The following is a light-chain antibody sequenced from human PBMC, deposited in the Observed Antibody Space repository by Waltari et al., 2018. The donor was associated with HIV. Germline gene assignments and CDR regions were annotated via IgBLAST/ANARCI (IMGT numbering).Light chain of an antibody. CDR3: QQYHSYSKT. V-gene: IGKV1-5*03. CDR2: KAS. CDR1: QSVTSW. Sequence: DIQMTQSPSTLSASVGDRVTITCRASQSVTSWLAWYQQKPGKAPKHLIYKASTLESGVPSRFSGSGAGTEFTLTISSLQPDDFATYYCQQYHSYSKTFGQGTKLEIK. J-gene: IGKJ2*01.